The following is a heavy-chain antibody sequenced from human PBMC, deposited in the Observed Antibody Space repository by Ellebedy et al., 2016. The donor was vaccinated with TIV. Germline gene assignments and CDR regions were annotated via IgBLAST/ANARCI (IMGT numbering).Heavy chain of an antibody. J-gene: IGHJ5*02. CDR3: ARIRGGRLNEQNCFDP. CDR1: GGSISSYY. D-gene: IGHD2-15*01. CDR2: NNYSGSS. V-gene: IGHV4-59*01. Sequence: MPSETLSLTCTASGGSISSYYWSWIRQPPGKGLEWIGHNNYSGSSNYNPSLKSRVSITAATSKNQFSLKLSSVTAADTAVYYCARIRGGRLNEQNCFDPWGQGTLVTVSS.